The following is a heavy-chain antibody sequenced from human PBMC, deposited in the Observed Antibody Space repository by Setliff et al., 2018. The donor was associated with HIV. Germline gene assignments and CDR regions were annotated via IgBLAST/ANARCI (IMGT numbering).Heavy chain of an antibody. Sequence: SETLSLTCSVSGVSINRTDHYWGWIRQSPGKSLEWIGSVSQSGSTYYNPSLRSRITISVDRSKNLFSLKLISVTAADQGVYYCARVPVPGANWFDPWGLGTLVTVSS. CDR3: ARVPVPGANWFDP. CDR1: GVSINRTDHY. V-gene: IGHV4-39*01. J-gene: IGHJ5*02. CDR2: VSQSGST.